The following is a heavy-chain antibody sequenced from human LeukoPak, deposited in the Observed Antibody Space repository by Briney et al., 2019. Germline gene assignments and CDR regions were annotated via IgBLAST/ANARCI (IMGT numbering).Heavy chain of an antibody. CDR1: GGSLSSGGYY. J-gene: IGHJ3*02. V-gene: IGHV4-61*09. D-gene: IGHD3-16*01. CDR3: ARTFMITFGGEEDAFDI. CDR2: MYMSGFT. Sequence: PSETLSLTCTVSGGSLSSGGYYWSWVRRPAGKGLQWIGHMYMSGFTNYNPSLKSRVTISLDTSKNQFSLKLSSVTAADTAVYYCARTFMITFGGEEDAFDIWGQGTMVTVSS.